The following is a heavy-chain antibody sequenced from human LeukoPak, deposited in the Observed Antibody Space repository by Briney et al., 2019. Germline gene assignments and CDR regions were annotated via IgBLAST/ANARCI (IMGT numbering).Heavy chain of an antibody. D-gene: IGHD3-3*01. V-gene: IGHV1-46*01. Sequence: ASVKVSCKASGYTFTVYRMHWVRQAPGQGLEWMGIINPSDGSTTYAQKFQGRVSITRDMSTSTIYMELSSLRSDDTAVYYCARSVTIFGVATLGYWGQGTPVTVSS. CDR3: ARSVTIFGVATLGY. J-gene: IGHJ4*02. CDR1: GYTFTVYR. CDR2: INPSDGST.